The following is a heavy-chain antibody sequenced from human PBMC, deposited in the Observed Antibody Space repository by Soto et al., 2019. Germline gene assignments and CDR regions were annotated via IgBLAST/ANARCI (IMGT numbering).Heavy chain of an antibody. CDR2: IYWDDDK. CDR1: GFSLTTSGVG. D-gene: IGHD3-3*01. CDR3: AHRILRTVFGLVTTTAIYFDF. Sequence: QITLNESGPTVVKPAETLTLTCTFSGFSLTTSGVGVGWIRQSPGKAPEWLALIYWDDDKRYSASLKSRLTIPKDTSKIQVVLTMASVDPADTATYYCAHRILRTVFGLVTTTAIYFDFWGQGTPVVVS. J-gene: IGHJ4*02. V-gene: IGHV2-5*02.